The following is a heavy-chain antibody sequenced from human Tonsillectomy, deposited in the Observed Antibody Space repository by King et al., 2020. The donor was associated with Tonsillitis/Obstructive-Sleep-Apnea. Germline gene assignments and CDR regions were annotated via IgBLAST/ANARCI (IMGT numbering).Heavy chain of an antibody. CDR1: GFTFDDYG. CDR2: INWNGGST. D-gene: IGHD6-19*01. J-gene: IGHJ2*01. Sequence: VQLVESGGGVVRPGGSLRLSCAASGFTFDDYGMSWVRHAPGKGLEWVSGINWNGGSTGYADSVKGRFTISRDNAKNSLYLQMNSLRAGDTALYYCASVLTGYSSGWSDWYFDLWGRGTLVTVSS. V-gene: IGHV3-20*04. CDR3: ASVLTGYSSGWSDWYFDL.